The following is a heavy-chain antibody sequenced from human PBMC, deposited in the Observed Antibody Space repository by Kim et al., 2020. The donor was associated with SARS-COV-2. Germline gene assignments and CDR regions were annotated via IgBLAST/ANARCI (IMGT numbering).Heavy chain of an antibody. V-gene: IGHV3-23*01. CDR2: ISHSGGVT. CDR3: AKGAYHYDNSGHYYFGGDPFDM. CDR1: GFSFTKYA. J-gene: IGHJ3*02. D-gene: IGHD3-22*01. Sequence: GGSLRLSCAASGFSFTKYAMAWVRQAPGKGLEWVSSISHSGGVTHYAESVEGRFTISRDNSKNTVYLQMNSLRAEDTALYYCAKGAYHYDNSGHYYFGGDPFDMWGQGTRVTVSS.